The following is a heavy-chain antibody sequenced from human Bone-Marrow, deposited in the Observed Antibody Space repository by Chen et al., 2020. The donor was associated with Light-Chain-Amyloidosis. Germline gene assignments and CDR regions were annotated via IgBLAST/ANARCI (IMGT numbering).Heavy chain of an antibody. CDR1: GYTFPNYW. CDR3: ARRRDGYNFDY. Sequence: EVQLEQSGAEVKKPGESLKISCKGSGYTFPNYWIGWVRQMPGKGLEWMGVIYPDDSDARYSPSFEGQVTISADESITTAYLQWRSLKASDTAMYYCARRRDGYNFDYWGQGTLVTVSS. V-gene: IGHV5-51*01. CDR2: IYPDDSDA. J-gene: IGHJ4*02. D-gene: IGHD5-12*01.